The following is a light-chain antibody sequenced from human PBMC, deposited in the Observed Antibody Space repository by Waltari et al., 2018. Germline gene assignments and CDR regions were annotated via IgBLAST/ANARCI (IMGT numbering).Light chain of an antibody. CDR3: SSYTSSSTWV. Sequence: QSALTQPAPVSGSPGQSITISCTGTSSDVGGYNYVSWYQQHPGKAPNLMIYDVSKRPSGISNRFSGSKSGNTASLTISGLQAEDEADYYCSSYTSSSTWVFGGGTKLTVL. V-gene: IGLV2-14*01. CDR2: DVS. J-gene: IGLJ3*02. CDR1: SSDVGGYNY.